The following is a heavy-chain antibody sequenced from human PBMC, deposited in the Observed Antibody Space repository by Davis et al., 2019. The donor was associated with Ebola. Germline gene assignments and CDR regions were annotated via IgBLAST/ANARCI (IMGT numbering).Heavy chain of an antibody. D-gene: IGHD4-17*01. CDR3: TRHVSGDFWYLIS. CDR2: IYRYGRT. CDR1: GVIISAKH. Sequence: CPSPGVIISAKHMRWVRQAPGQGQAWDPVIYRYGRTYHADSVKGRFTISRDNSDNTVYLQMNSLRAEDTAVYYCTRHVSGDFWYLISGAVAPWSLSPQ. J-gene: IGHJ2*01. V-gene: IGHV3-53*01.